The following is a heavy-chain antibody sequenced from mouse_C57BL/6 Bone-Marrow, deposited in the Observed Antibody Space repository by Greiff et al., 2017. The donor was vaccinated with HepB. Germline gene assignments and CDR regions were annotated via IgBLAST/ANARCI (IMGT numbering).Heavy chain of an antibody. CDR3: ARGYYAY. V-gene: IGHV1-63*01. J-gene: IGHJ2*01. CDR1: GYTFTNYW. Sequence: VQGVESGAELVRPGTSVKMSCKASGYTFTNYWIGWAKQRPGHGLEWIGDIYPGGGYTNYNEKFKGKATMTADKSSSTAYMQFSSLTSEDSAIYYCARGYYAYWGPGTTLTFSS. D-gene: IGHD2-3*01. CDR2: IYPGGGYT.